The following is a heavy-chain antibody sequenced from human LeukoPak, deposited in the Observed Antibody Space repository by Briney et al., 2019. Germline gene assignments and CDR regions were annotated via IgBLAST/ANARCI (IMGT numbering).Heavy chain of an antibody. J-gene: IGHJ4*02. CDR2: INPYSGAA. CDR3: ARGPLIAIAGVQSTDLFYFEF. V-gene: IGHV1-2*02. CDR1: GYTFSGYY. Sequence: GASVKVSCKASGYTFSGYYMYWMRQAPGQGLEWMGWINPYSGAACFAQKFQGRVTMTSDTSISTAYMELSGLRSDDTAVYYCARGPLIAIAGVQSTDLFYFEFWGQGTLVTVSA. D-gene: IGHD6-13*01.